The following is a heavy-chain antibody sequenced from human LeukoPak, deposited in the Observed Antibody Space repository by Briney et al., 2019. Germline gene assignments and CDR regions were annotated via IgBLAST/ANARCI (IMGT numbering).Heavy chain of an antibody. Sequence: SETLSLTCVVSGYPVSSNSYWAWIRQSPGKGLEWIGSIHHGGNTYYNPSLMSRVSMSLDMSKNQCSLNLNSVTAADTAVFYCARWLGNGFDIWGQGTMVTVSS. J-gene: IGHJ3*02. V-gene: IGHV4-38-2*01. CDR3: ARWLGNGFDI. CDR1: GYPVSSNSY. CDR2: IHHGGNT. D-gene: IGHD6-19*01.